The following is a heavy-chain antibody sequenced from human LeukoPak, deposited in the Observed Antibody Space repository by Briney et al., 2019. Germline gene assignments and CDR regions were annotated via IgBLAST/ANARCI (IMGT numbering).Heavy chain of an antibody. J-gene: IGHJ4*02. CDR3: ARMFGELPDY. Sequence: GGPLRLSCAASGFTFSSYSMNWVRQAPGKGLEWVSYISSSSGTIYYADSVKGRFTISRDNAKNSLYLQMNSLRAEDTAVYYCARMFGELPDYWGQGTLVTVSS. D-gene: IGHD3-10*02. CDR1: GFTFSSYS. V-gene: IGHV3-48*01. CDR2: ISSSSGTI.